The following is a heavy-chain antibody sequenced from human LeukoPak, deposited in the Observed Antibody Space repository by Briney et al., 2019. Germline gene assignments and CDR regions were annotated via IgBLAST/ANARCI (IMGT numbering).Heavy chain of an antibody. D-gene: IGHD6-19*01. J-gene: IGHJ4*02. CDR1: VFTFSSYD. Sequence: GGSLRLSCAASVFTFSSYDMHWVRQAPGKGLEWVAVIWYDGSNKYYADSVKGRFTISRDNSKNTLYLQMTSLRAEDTAVYYCAKAVEGAFDYWGQGTLVTVSS. CDR3: AKAVEGAFDY. CDR2: IWYDGSNK. V-gene: IGHV3-33*06.